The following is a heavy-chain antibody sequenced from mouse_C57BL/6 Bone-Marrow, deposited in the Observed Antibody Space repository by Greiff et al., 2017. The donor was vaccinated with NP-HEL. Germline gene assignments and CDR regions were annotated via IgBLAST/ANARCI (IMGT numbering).Heavy chain of an antibody. CDR3: ARSRSYYGSGYFDV. D-gene: IGHD1-1*01. CDR2: ISGGGGNT. Sequence: EVKVEESGGGLVKPGGSLKLSCAASGFTFSSYTMSWVRQTPEKRLEWVATISGGGGNTYYPDSVKGRFTISRDNAKNTLYLQMSSLRSEDTALYYCARSRSYYGSGYFDVWGTGTTVTVSS. CDR1: GFTFSSYT. V-gene: IGHV5-9*01. J-gene: IGHJ1*03.